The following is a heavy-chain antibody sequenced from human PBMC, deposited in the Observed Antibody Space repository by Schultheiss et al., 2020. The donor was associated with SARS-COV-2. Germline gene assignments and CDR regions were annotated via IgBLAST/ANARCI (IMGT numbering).Heavy chain of an antibody. CDR2: IYYTGST. CDR1: GGSVSSVSYY. J-gene: IGHJ4*02. CDR3: ARAGWGSGWYYFDY. D-gene: IGHD6-19*01. V-gene: IGHV4-61*01. Sequence: SQTLSLTCTVSGGSVSSVSYYWSWIRQPPGKGLEWIGYIYYTGSTYYNPSLKSRVTISVDTSKNQFSLKLSSVTAADTAVYYCARAGWGSGWYYFDYWGQGTLVTVSS.